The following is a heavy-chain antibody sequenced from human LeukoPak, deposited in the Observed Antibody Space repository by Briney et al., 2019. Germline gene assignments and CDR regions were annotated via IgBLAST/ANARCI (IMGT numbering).Heavy chain of an antibody. CDR1: GGSISSYY. Sequence: SETLSLTCTVSGGSISSYYWSWIRQPPGKGLEWIGYIYYSGSTNYNPSLKSRVTISVDTSKNQFSLKLSSVTAADTAVYYCVRGGGVAGYYFDYWGQGTLVTVSS. CDR2: IYYSGST. CDR3: VRGGGVAGYYFDY. D-gene: IGHD6-19*01. J-gene: IGHJ4*02. V-gene: IGHV4-59*12.